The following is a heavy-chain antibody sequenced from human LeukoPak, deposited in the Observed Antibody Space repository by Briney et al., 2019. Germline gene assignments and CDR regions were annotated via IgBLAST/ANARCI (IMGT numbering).Heavy chain of an antibody. J-gene: IGHJ4*02. D-gene: IGHD6-13*01. CDR2: INPNSGGT. V-gene: IGHV1-2*02. CDR3: AREDLAAAGYDY. Sequence: GASVKVSCKASGYTFTGYYMHWVRQAPGQGLGWMGWINPNSGGTNYAQKFQGRVTMTRDTSISTAYMELSRLRSDDTAVYYCAREDLAAAGYDYWGQGTLVTVSS. CDR1: GYTFTGYY.